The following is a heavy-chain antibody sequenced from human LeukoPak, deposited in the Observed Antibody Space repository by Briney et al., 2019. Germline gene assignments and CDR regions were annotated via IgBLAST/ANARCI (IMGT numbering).Heavy chain of an antibody. D-gene: IGHD3-3*01. J-gene: IGHJ6*03. CDR3: ARGLATYYDSRGRNGLSGYYYYYMDV. V-gene: IGHV4-39*06. CDR2: IYHGGST. CDR1: GGSISSGSYY. Sequence: SETLSLTCTVSGGSISSGSYYWSWIRQPPGKGLEWVGSIYHGGSTYYNPSLKSRVTILVDTSQNQFALKMSSVTAADTAVYYCARGLATYYDSRGRNGLSGYYYYYMDVWRKGTTVTVCS.